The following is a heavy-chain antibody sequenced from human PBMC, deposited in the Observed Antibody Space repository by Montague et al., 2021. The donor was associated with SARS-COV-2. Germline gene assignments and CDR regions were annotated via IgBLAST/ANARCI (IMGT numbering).Heavy chain of an antibody. J-gene: IGHJ3*02. CDR2: IYHTWST. CDR3: ARDSEYYDSSGYSYDAFDI. CDR1: GGSISSGGYY. V-gene: IGHV4-31*03. D-gene: IGHD3-22*01. Sequence: TLSLTCTVSGGSISSGGYYWSWIRQHPGKCLEWIGYIYHTWSTHYNPSLKSRITISKETSKNHFSLNLSSVTAADSAVYYCARDSEYYDSSGYSYDAFDIWGQGTKVTVSS.